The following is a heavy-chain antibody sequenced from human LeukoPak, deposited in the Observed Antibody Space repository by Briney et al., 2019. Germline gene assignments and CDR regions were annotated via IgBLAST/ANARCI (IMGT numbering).Heavy chain of an antibody. D-gene: IGHD6-6*01. Sequence: ASVKVSCKASGYTFTGYYMHWVRQAPGQGLEWMGRINPNSGGTNYAQKFQGRVTMTRDTSISTAYMELSRLRSDDTAVYYCARDRFGVAARPVGNDYWGQGTLVTFSS. CDR1: GYTFTGYY. J-gene: IGHJ4*02. CDR2: INPNSGGT. CDR3: ARDRFGVAARPVGNDY. V-gene: IGHV1-2*06.